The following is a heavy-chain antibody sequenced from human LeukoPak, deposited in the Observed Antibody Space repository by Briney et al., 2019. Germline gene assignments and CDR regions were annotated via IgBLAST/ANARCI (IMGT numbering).Heavy chain of an antibody. J-gene: IGHJ4*02. CDR2: IWYDGSNK. CDR1: GFTFSSYG. Sequence: GGSLRLSCAASGFTFSSYGMHWVRQAPGKGLEWVAVIWYDGSNKYYADSVKGRFTISRDNSKNTLYLQMNSLRAEDTAVYYCARGGTAMVTFFDYWGQGTLVTVSS. CDR3: ARGGTAMVTFFDY. V-gene: IGHV3-33*01. D-gene: IGHD5-18*01.